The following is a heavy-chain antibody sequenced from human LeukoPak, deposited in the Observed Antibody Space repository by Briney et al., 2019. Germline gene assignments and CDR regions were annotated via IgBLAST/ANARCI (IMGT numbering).Heavy chain of an antibody. CDR3: TTASYSNYGFDY. Sequence: PGGSLRLSCAASRFTFSNAWMSWVRQAPGKGLEWVGRIKRKTDGATTDYGAPVKGRFTISRDDSKNTLYLQMNSLKTEDTAVYYCTTASYSNYGFDYWGQGTLVTVSS. CDR2: IKRKTDGATT. V-gene: IGHV3-15*01. CDR1: RFTFSNAW. D-gene: IGHD4-11*01. J-gene: IGHJ4*02.